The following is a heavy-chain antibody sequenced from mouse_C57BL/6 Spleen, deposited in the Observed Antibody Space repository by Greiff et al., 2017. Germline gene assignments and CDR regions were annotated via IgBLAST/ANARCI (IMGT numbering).Heavy chain of an antibody. CDR3: TVFYYYGSSYYFDY. CDR1: GFTFSNYW. CDR2: IRLKSDNYAT. D-gene: IGHD1-1*01. Sequence: EVKVEESGGGLVQPGGSMKLSCVASGFTFSNYWMNWVRQSPEKGLEWVAQIRLKSDNYATHYAESVKGRFTISRDDSKSSVYLQMNNLRAEDTGIYYCTVFYYYGSSYYFDYWGQGTTLTVSS. J-gene: IGHJ2*01. V-gene: IGHV6-3*01.